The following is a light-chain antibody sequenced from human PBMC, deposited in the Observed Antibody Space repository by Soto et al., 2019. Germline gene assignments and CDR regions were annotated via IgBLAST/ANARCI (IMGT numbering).Light chain of an antibody. CDR3: QHYDTFSWT. Sequence: DIQMTQSPSTLSVSLGDRITITCRAREDIDTSLAWFQQRPGKAPKVLIAGASGLMNGVPSTFSGSGSGTEFALTISSVQPDDFATYFCQHYDTFSWTFGQGTKVDSK. CDR1: EDIDTS. V-gene: IGKV1-5*01. J-gene: IGKJ1*01. CDR2: GAS.